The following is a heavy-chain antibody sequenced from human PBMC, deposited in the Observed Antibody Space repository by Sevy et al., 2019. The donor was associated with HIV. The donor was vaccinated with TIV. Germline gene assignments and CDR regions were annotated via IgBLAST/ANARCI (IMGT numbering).Heavy chain of an antibody. D-gene: IGHD6-19*01. V-gene: IGHV3-15*07. CDR1: GFTFSNAW. CDR3: TTEANSGWSMALDY. CDR2: IKSKTDGGTT. Sequence: GGSLRLSCAASGFTFSNAWMNWVRQAPGKGLEWVGRIKSKTDGGTTDYAAPVKGRFTISRDDSKNTLYLQMNSLKTEDTAVYYCTTEANSGWSMALDYWGQGTLVTVSS. J-gene: IGHJ4*02.